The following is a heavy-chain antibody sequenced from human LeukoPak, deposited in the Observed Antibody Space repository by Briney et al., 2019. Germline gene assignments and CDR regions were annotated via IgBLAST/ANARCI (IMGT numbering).Heavy chain of an antibody. V-gene: IGHV1-8*01. D-gene: IGHD6-13*01. J-gene: IGHJ5*02. Sequence: ASVKVSCKASGYTFTNYDINWVRQATGRGLEWMGWMNPNNGDTGYAQNFQARVTMTRNTSISTAYMELSRLRSDDTAVYYCARSASEAAAGEDWFDPWGQGTLVSVSS. CDR2: MNPNNGDT. CDR3: ARSASEAAAGEDWFDP. CDR1: GYTFTNYD.